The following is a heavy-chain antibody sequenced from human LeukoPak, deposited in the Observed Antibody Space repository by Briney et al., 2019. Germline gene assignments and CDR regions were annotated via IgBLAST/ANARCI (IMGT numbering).Heavy chain of an antibody. CDR1: GGSISSYY. Sequence: SETLSLTCTVSGGSISSYYWSWIRQPPGKGLEWIGYIYYSGSTNYNPSLKSRVTISVDTSKNQFSLKLSSVTAADTAVYYCARGGYSYGLSYYYYYMDVWGKGTTVTVSS. D-gene: IGHD5-18*01. CDR2: IYYSGST. J-gene: IGHJ6*03. V-gene: IGHV4-59*01. CDR3: ARGGYSYGLSYYYYYMDV.